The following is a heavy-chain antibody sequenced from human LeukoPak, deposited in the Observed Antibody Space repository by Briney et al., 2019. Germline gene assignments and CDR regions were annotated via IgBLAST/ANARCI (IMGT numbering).Heavy chain of an antibody. D-gene: IGHD2-15*01. CDR3: AKTPGKRCSGGSCYLFDY. J-gene: IGHJ4*02. Sequence: GGSLRLSCAASGFTFSSYAMSWVRQAPGKGLEWVSAISGSGGSTYYADSVKGRFTISRDNSKNTLYLQMNSLRAEDTAVYYCAKTPGKRCSGGSCYLFDYWGQGTLVTVSS. V-gene: IGHV3-23*01. CDR1: GFTFSSYA. CDR2: ISGSGGST.